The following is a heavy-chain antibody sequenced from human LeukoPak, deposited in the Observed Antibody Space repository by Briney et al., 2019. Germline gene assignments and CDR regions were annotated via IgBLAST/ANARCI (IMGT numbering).Heavy chain of an antibody. CDR2: INPNSGGT. Sequence: ASLKVSCTASGYTFTDYYMHWVRQAPGQGLEWIGWINPNSGGTNYAQKFYARVTMTRDTSISTAYMELSRLRSDDTAVFYCARSPDILTGENFDYWGQGTLVTVSS. CDR3: ARSPDILTGENFDY. J-gene: IGHJ4*02. D-gene: IGHD3-9*01. CDR1: GYTFTDYY. V-gene: IGHV1-2*02.